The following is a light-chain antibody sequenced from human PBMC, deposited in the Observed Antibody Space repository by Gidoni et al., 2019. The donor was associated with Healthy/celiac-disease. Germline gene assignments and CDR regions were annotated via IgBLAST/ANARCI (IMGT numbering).Light chain of an antibody. CDR2: AAS. V-gene: IGKV1-39*01. CDR3: QQSYSTPRT. Sequence: TQMTGAPSSLSASVGDRVTITCRASQSISSYLIWYQQKPGKAPKLLIYAASSLQSGVPSRFSGSGSVTDFTLTISSLQPEDFATYYCQQSYSTPRTFXEXTKVEIK. CDR1: QSISSY. J-gene: IGKJ4*01.